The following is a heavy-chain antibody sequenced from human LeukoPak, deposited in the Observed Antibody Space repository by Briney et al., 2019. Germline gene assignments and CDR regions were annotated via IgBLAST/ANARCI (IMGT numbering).Heavy chain of an antibody. CDR3: ARAFGERSYYGMDV. CDR1: GGSISSSNYY. J-gene: IGHJ6*02. CDR2: MYYSGNT. Sequence: SETLSLICTVSGGSISSSNYYWGWIRQPPGKGLEWIGSMYYSGNTYYNPSLKSRVTISVDTSKNQFSLKLSSVTAADTAVYYCARAFGERSYYGMDVWGQGTTVTVSS. V-gene: IGHV4-39*07. D-gene: IGHD3-10*01.